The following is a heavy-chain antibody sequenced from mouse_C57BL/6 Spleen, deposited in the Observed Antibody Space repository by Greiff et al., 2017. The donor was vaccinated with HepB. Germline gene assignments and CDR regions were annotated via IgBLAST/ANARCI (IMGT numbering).Heavy chain of an antibody. CDR3: ARDDLMDY. CDR1: GFTFSDFS. V-gene: IGHV7-1*01. CDR2: SRNKANDYTT. J-gene: IGHJ4*01. Sequence: EVKLMESGGGLVQSGRSLRLSCATSGFTFSDFSMEWVRQAPGKGLEWIAASRNKANDYTTEYSASLKGRFIVYRDTSQSILYLKMNALRAEDTAIYYCARDDLMDYWGQGPSVTVSS.